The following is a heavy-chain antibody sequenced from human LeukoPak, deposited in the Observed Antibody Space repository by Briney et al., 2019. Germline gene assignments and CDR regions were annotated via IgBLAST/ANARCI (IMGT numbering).Heavy chain of an antibody. CDR1: GFTFDDYA. V-gene: IGHV3-43D*03. CDR2: ISWDGDST. J-gene: IGHJ4*02. D-gene: IGHD3-10*01. CDR3: AKASVWTMVRVVSYFDE. Sequence: PGGSLRLSCAASGFTFDDYAMHWVRQAPGKGLECVSLISWDGDSTYYSDSVKGRFTISRDNNKNSLYLQMNSLRAEDTAVYYCAKASVWTMVRVVSYFDEWGQGIQVTVSS.